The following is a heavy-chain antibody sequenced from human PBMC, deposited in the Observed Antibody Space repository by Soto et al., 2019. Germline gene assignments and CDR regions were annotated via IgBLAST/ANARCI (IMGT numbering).Heavy chain of an antibody. J-gene: IGHJ6*02. D-gene: IGHD6-19*01. V-gene: IGHV3-23*01. Sequence: GGSLRLSCAASGFTFSSYAMSWVRQAPGQGLEWVSAISGSGGSTYYADSVKGRFTISRDNSKNTLYLQMNSLRAEDTAVYYCAKDGRGGWYHYYGMDVWGQGTTVTVSS. CDR1: GFTFSSYA. CDR2: ISGSGGST. CDR3: AKDGRGGWYHYYGMDV.